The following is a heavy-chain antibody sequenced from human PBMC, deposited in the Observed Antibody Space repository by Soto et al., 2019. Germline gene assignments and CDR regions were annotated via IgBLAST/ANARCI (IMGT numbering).Heavy chain of an antibody. CDR1: GGSISTVGHY. Sequence: SETLSLTCSVSGGSISTVGHYWTWIRQPPGKGLEWIGSIYHTGSTYYSKSLRSRLTMSVDTPKSQFSLRLSSVTAADTAVYYCARATGTLRSRNCDYWGQGSLVTVSS. CDR2: IYHTGST. J-gene: IGHJ4*02. CDR3: ARATGTLRSRNCDY. V-gene: IGHV4-31*03. D-gene: IGHD1-1*01.